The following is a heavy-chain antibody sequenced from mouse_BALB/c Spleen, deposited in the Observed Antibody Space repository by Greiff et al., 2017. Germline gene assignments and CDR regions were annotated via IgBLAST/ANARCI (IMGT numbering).Heavy chain of an antibody. CDR2: IYPGNSDT. CDR3: TRWGSYDEVYYYAMDY. J-gene: IGHJ4*01. CDR1: GYTFTSYW. D-gene: IGHD2-12*01. Sequence: VQLKESGTVLARPGASVKMSCKASGYTFTSYWMHWVKQRPGQGLEWIGAIYPGNSDTSYNQKFKGKAKLTAVTSTSTAYMELSSLTNEDSAVYYCTRWGSYDEVYYYAMDYWGQGTSVTVSS. V-gene: IGHV1-5*01.